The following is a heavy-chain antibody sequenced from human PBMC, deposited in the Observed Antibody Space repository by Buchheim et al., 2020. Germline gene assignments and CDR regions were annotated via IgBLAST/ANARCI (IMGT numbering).Heavy chain of an antibody. CDR1: GGSISSGDYY. J-gene: IGHJ6*02. V-gene: IGHV4-30-4*01. CDR3: ARGGGYCSSTSCYTLGYFYYYYYGMDV. Sequence: QVQLRESGPGLVKPSQTLSLTCTVSGGSISSGDYYWSWIRQPPGKGLEWIGYIYYSGSTYYNPSLKSRVTISVDTSKNQFSLKLSSVTAADTAVYYCARGGGYCSSTSCYTLGYFYYYYYGMDVWGQGTT. CDR2: IYYSGST. D-gene: IGHD2-2*02.